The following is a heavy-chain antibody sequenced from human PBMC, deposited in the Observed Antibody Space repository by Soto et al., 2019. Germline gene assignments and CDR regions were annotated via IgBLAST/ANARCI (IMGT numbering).Heavy chain of an antibody. CDR1: GYSFTKYH. CDR3: ARVAGHKNARFDT. V-gene: IGHV1-2*02. D-gene: IGHD1-1*01. CDR2: INPGSGVT. J-gene: IGHJ4*02. Sequence: ASVKVSCKASGYSFTKYHMHWVRQAPGQGLEWMGWINPGSGVTNQAQKFQGRVTMARDTSITTTYMELNSLTSDDTAVYYCARVAGHKNARFDTWGQGALVTVSS.